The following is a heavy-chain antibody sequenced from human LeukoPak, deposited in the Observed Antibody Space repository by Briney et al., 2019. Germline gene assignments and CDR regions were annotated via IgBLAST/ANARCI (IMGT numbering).Heavy chain of an antibody. CDR3: ARDPAYYDSSGYYSTDWFDP. CDR2: IYHSGST. J-gene: IGHJ5*02. D-gene: IGHD3-22*01. Sequence: SETLSLTCTVSGYSISSGYYWGWIRQPPGKGLEWIRSIYHSGSTYYNPSLKSRVTISVDTSKNQFSLKLSSVTAADTAVYYCARDPAYYDSSGYYSTDWFDPWGQGTLVTVSS. CDR1: GYSISSGYY. V-gene: IGHV4-38-2*02.